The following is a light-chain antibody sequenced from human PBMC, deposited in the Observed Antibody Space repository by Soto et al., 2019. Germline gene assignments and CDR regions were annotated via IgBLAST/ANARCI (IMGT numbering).Light chain of an antibody. Sequence: EIVLTQSPGTLSLSPGERATLSCRASQSVSSSYLAWYQQKPGQALRLLIYGATSRATGIPDRFSGSGSGTDFTLTISRLEPEDFAVYYCPDTFGGGTKVEIK. V-gene: IGKV3-20*01. J-gene: IGKJ4*01. CDR2: GAT. CDR1: QSVSSSY. CDR3: PDT.